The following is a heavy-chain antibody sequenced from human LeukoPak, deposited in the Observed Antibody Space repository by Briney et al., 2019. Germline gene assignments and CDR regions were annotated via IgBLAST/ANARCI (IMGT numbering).Heavy chain of an antibody. Sequence: SETLSLTCTVSGGSISSDISYWAWVRQPPEKGLEWIGTIFYSGSTYYNPSLKSRVTISVDASKTQFSLRLGSATAADTAVYYCARGSMTIFEALRRGYFQHWGQGTLVTVSS. J-gene: IGHJ1*01. V-gene: IGHV4-39*07. D-gene: IGHD3-3*01. CDR3: ARGSMTIFEALRRGYFQH. CDR1: GGSISSDISY. CDR2: IFYSGST.